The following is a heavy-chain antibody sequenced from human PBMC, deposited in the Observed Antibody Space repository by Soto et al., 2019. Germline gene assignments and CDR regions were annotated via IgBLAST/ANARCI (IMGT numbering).Heavy chain of an antibody. CDR2: IHPVDSDT. Sequence: PVESLKISCEASGYSFTSYWIGWVRQIPWKGLEWMGIIHPVDSDTKYSPSFQGQVTISVDKSITTAYLQWSSLKASDTAMYYCARTPGPEVAASLEYYYFSGREVWGQEITISVSS. V-gene: IGHV5-51*01. J-gene: IGHJ6*02. D-gene: IGHD2-15*01. CDR3: ARTPGPEVAASLEYYYFSGREV. CDR1: GYSFTSYW.